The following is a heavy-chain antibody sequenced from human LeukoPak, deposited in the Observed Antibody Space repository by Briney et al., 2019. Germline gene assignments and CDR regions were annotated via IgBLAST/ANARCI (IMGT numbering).Heavy chain of an antibody. CDR1: GITFSSYA. J-gene: IGHJ3*02. V-gene: IGHV3-23*01. Sequence: GGSLRLSCAASGITFSSYAMSWVRQAPGKGLEWVSSISGISGSAYYADSVKGRFTISRDNSKNTLYLQMNSLRGEDTAVYYCARDNYDSSGYYPSDAFDIWGQGTMVTVSS. CDR2: ISGISGSA. CDR3: ARDNYDSSGYYPSDAFDI. D-gene: IGHD3-22*01.